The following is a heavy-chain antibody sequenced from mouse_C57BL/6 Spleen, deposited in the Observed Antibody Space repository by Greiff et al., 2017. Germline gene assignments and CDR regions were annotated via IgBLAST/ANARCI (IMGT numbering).Heavy chain of an antibody. Sequence: VQVVESGPGLVQPSQSLSITCTASGFSLTSYGVHWVRQSPGKGLEWLGVIWSGGSTDNNAAFISRLSISKDNSKSQVFFKMISLQADDTAIYYCARRRDTVPYYFDYWGQGTTLTVSS. D-gene: IGHD1-1*01. J-gene: IGHJ2*01. CDR1: GFSLTSYG. CDR2: IWSGGST. CDR3: ARRRDTVPYYFDY. V-gene: IGHV2-2*01.